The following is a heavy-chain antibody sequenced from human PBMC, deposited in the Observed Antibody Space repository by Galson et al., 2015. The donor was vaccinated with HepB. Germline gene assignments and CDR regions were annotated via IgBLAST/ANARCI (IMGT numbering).Heavy chain of an antibody. CDR2: ISAYNGNT. D-gene: IGHD3-16*02. CDR1: GYTFTSYG. J-gene: IGHJ4*02. Sequence: SVKVSCKASGYTFTSYGISWVRQAPGQGLEWMGWISAYNGNTNYAQKLQGRVTMTTDTSTSTAYMELRSLRSDDTAVYYCARDGKGYYDYIWGSYPMYYFDYWGQGTLVTVSS. V-gene: IGHV1-18*01. CDR3: ARDGKGYYDYIWGSYPMYYFDY.